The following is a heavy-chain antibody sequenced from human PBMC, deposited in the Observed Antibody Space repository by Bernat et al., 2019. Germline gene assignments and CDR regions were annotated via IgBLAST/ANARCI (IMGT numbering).Heavy chain of an antibody. V-gene: IGHV4-34*01. D-gene: IGHD2-8*02. J-gene: IGHJ5*02. CDR3: ARGRGQDRARRCTGGVCYTGSSSRYLNP. Sequence: QVQLQQWGAGLLKPSETLSLTCAVYGGSFSGYYWSWIRQPPGKGLEWIGEINHSGSTNYNPALNSRVTISVETSKNQFSLKLSSVTAADTAVYYCARGRGQDRARRCTGGVCYTGSSSRYLNPWGQGTLVTVSS. CDR2: INHSGST. CDR1: GGSFSGYY.